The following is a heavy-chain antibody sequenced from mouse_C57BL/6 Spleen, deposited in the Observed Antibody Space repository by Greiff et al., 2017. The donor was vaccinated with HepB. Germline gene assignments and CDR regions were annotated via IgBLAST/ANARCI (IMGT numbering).Heavy chain of an antibody. CDR1: GFNIKDYY. Sequence: VQLQQSGAELVKPGASVKLSCTASGFNIKDYYMHWVKQRTGQGLEWIGRIDPEDGETKYAPNFQGKATITADKSSNTAYLQLRSLTSEDTAVYYCARDYGSSEGYWGQGTTLTVSS. CDR2: IDPEDGET. CDR3: ARDYGSSEGY. J-gene: IGHJ2*01. D-gene: IGHD1-1*01. V-gene: IGHV14-2*01.